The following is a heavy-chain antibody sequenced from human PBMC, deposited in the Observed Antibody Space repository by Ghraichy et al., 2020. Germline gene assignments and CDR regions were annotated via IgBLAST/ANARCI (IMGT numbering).Heavy chain of an antibody. CDR2: IYHSGST. CDR1: GGSISSSNW. D-gene: IGHD3-10*01. Sequence: SETLSLTCAVSGGSISSSNWWSWVRQPPGKGLEWIGEIYHSGSTNYNPSLKSRVTISVDKSKNQFSLKLSSVTAADTAVYYCARANYGSGSYPRGAYYFDYWGQGTLVTVSS. J-gene: IGHJ4*02. CDR3: ARANYGSGSYPRGAYYFDY. V-gene: IGHV4-4*02.